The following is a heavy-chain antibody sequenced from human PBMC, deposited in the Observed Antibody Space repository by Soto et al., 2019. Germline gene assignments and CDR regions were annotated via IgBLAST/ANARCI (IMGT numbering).Heavy chain of an antibody. V-gene: IGHV2-5*02. CDR2: IYWDDDK. CDR1: GFSLSTSGVG. J-gene: IGHJ4*02. Sequence: QITLKESGPPLVKPTQTLTLTCTFSGFSLSTSGVGVGWIRQPPGKALEWLALIYWDDDKRYSPSLKSRLTITKDTSKNQVVLTMTNMDPVDTATYYCAHRRGSGSMFDYWGQGTLVTVSS. D-gene: IGHD3-10*01. CDR3: AHRRGSGSMFDY.